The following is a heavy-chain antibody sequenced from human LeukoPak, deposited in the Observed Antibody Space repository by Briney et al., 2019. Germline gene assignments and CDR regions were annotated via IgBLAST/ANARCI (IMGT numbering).Heavy chain of an antibody. CDR3: ARDQRPSCLGGICYSGDY. CDR1: GGTFHSYI. D-gene: IGHD2-15*01. J-gene: IGHJ4*02. CDR2: VGPIIGTA. Sequence: GSSVKVSCKASGGTFHSYIVTWVRQAPGQGLEWMGGVGPIIGTANYAQKFQGRITITADDSTSTAYMELRSLRSEDTAIYYCARDQRPSCLGGICYSGDYWGQGTLVTVTS. V-gene: IGHV1-69*01.